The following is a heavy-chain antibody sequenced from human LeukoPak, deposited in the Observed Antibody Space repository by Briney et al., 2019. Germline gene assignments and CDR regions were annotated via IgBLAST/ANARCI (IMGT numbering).Heavy chain of an antibody. Sequence: PGGSLRLSCPASGFTFSSYGMHWVRQAPGKGLEWVAVIWYDGSNKYYADSVKGRFTISRDNSKNTLYLQMNSLRAEDTAVYYCAKNPPADYYDSSGYYPGDIWGQGTMVTVSS. V-gene: IGHV3-33*06. CDR1: GFTFSSYG. J-gene: IGHJ3*02. CDR3: AKNPPADYYDSSGYYPGDI. CDR2: IWYDGSNK. D-gene: IGHD3-22*01.